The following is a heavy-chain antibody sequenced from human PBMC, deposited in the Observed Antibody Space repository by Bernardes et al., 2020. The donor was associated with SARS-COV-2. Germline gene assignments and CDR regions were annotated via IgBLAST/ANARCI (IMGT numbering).Heavy chain of an antibody. CDR3: AGGLQYVEWVFMHPLDF. CDR2: IYRGGST. CDR1: GFTVSSNY. Sequence: GGSLRLSCAASGFTVSSNYMSWVRQAPGKGLELVSVIYRGGSTYYADSVKGRFTISRDNSKNTLHLQMNSARAEDTAVYYCAGGLQYVEWVFMHPLDFWGQGTQVTVSS. D-gene: IGHD3-9*01. V-gene: IGHV3-53*01. J-gene: IGHJ4*02.